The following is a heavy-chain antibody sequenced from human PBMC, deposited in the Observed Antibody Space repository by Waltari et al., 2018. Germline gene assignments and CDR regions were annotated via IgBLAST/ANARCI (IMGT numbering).Heavy chain of an antibody. CDR2: IGSSGAAT. J-gene: IGHJ4*02. CDR1: GFTLRYYA. CDR3: AKRGAPGELWFFDY. V-gene: IGHV3-23*01. D-gene: IGHD2-21*01. Sequence: EVQLLESGGGLVQPGGALRLSCPVPGFTLRYYAMTWVRQAPGKGLEWVALIGSSGAATYYADSVKGRFSISRDNSRNTLYLQMNSLRAEDTAMYYCAKRGAPGELWFFDYWGQGNLVTVSS.